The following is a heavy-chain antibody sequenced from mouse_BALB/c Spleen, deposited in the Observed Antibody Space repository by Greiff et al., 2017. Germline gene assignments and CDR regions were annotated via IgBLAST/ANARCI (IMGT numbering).Heavy chain of an antibody. D-gene: IGHD2-4*01. CDR2: IYPGGGYT. V-gene: IGHV1-63*02. CDR3: AREITTAYAMDY. Sequence: QVQLQQSGAGLVRPGTSVKISCKASGYTFTNYWLGWVKQRPGHGLEWIGDIYPGGGYTNYNEKFKGKATLTADTSSSTAYMQLSSLTSEDSAVYFCAREITTAYAMDYWGQGTSVTVSS. J-gene: IGHJ4*01. CDR1: GYTFTNYW.